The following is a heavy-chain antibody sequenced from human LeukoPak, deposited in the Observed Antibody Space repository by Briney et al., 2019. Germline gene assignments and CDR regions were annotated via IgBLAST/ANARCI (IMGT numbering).Heavy chain of an antibody. V-gene: IGHV3-23*01. J-gene: IGHJ4*02. CDR2: ISINVDNT. D-gene: IGHD2-2*01. Sequence: GGSLRLSCAASGFTFTSYAMSWVRQAPGKGLEWVSGISINVDNTYYADSVKGRFTISRDNSKSTLFLQMNSLRAEDTAVYYCARFPRSYCSSTGCSKYFDYWGQGTLVTVSS. CDR1: GFTFTSYA. CDR3: ARFPRSYCSSTGCSKYFDY.